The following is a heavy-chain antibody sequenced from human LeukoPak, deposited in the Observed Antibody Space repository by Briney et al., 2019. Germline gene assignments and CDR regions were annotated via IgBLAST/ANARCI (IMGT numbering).Heavy chain of an antibody. Sequence: SETLSLTCAVYGGSFSGYYWSWIRQPPGKGLEWIGEIYHSGSTNYNLSLKSRVTISVDKSKNQFSLKLNSVTAADTAVYYCARASTYITIFGVVEKYYFDYWGQGTLVTVSS. CDR1: GGSFSGYY. CDR3: ARASTYITIFGVVEKYYFDY. V-gene: IGHV4-34*01. CDR2: IYHSGST. D-gene: IGHD3-3*01. J-gene: IGHJ4*02.